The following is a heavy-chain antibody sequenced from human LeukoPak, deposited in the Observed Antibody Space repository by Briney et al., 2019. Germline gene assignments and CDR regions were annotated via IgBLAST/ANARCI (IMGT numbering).Heavy chain of an antibody. Sequence: PGGSLRLSCAASGFTFSSYEMNWVRQAPGKGLEWVSYISSSGSTIYYADSVKGRFTISRDNSKNTLYLQMNSLRGEDTAMYYCAKDFGYNGAGQDYWGQGALVTVSS. J-gene: IGHJ4*02. V-gene: IGHV3-48*03. D-gene: IGHD5-24*01. CDR2: ISSSGSTI. CDR3: AKDFGYNGAGQDY. CDR1: GFTFSSYE.